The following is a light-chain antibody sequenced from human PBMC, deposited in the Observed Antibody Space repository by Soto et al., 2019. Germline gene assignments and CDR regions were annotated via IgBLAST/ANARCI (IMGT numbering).Light chain of an antibody. J-gene: IGKJ2*01. CDR2: GAS. Sequence: EIVLTQSPGTLALSPGERATLSCRASQSVSSSYLAWYRQKPGQAPRLLIYGASSRATGIPDRFSGSGSGTDFTLTIIRLEPEDFAVYYCQQYGSSPYTFGQGTKVEIK. CDR1: QSVSSSY. V-gene: IGKV3-20*01. CDR3: QQYGSSPYT.